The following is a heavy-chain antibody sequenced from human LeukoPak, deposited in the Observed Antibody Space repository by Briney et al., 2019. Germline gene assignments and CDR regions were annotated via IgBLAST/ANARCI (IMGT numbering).Heavy chain of an antibody. CDR2: ISYDGSNK. CDR1: GSTFSSYA. V-gene: IGHV3-30*04. CDR3: ARDRIVVVVAALHVGFDP. D-gene: IGHD2-15*01. Sequence: GGSLRLSCAASGSTFSSYAMHWVRQAPGKGLEXVAVISYDGSNKYYADSVKGRFTISRDNSKNTLYLQMNSLRAEDTAVYYCARDRIVVVVAALHVGFDPWGQGTLVTVSS. J-gene: IGHJ5*02.